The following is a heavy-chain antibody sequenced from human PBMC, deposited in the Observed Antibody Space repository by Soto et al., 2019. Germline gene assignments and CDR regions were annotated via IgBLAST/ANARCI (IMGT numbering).Heavy chain of an antibody. CDR3: ARLQCAVVAALAI. J-gene: IGHJ3*02. D-gene: IGHD2-15*01. Sequence: QVQLQESGPRLVKPSETLSLTCSVSGVSIGSHFWSWIRQAPGKGPELVGYIYHTVNTTYNPALRSRVTISMDSSENQLSLPLSSVTAADTAVYYRARLQCAVVAALAIWGHGTMVTVSS. CDR2: IYHTVNT. V-gene: IGHV4-59*11. CDR1: GVSIGSHF.